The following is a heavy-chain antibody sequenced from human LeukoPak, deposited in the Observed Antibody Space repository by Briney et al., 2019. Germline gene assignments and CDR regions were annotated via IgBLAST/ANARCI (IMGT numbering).Heavy chain of an antibody. CDR3: ARHKGEVVLWFGELFYNWFDP. J-gene: IGHJ5*02. Sequence: PGGSLRLSCAASGFTFSSYTMNWVRQAPGKGLEWVSYIGSTSSTIYYADSVKGRFTISRDNAKNSLYLQMNSLRAEDTAVYYCARHKGEVVLWFGELFYNWFDPWGQGTLVTVSS. D-gene: IGHD3-10*01. CDR2: IGSTSSTI. CDR1: GFTFSSYT. V-gene: IGHV3-48*01.